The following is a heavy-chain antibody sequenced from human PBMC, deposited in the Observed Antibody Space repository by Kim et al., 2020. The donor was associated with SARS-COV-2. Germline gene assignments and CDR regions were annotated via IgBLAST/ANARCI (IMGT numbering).Heavy chain of an antibody. Sequence: SETLSLTCAVYGGSFSAYYWAWIRQPPDKGLEWIGEINYSGRTNYNPSLKSRVTISVDTSKNQFSLKLSSVTAADTAIFYCARGVATINDYWGQGTLVT. CDR2: INYSGRT. D-gene: IGHD5-12*01. V-gene: IGHV4-34*01. J-gene: IGHJ4*02. CDR1: GGSFSAYY. CDR3: ARGVATINDY.